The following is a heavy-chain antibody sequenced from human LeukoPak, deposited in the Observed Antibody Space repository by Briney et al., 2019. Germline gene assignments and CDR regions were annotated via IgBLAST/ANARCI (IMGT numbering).Heavy chain of an antibody. V-gene: IGHV3-74*01. Sequence: QPGGSLRLSCAASGFTFSSYWMHWVRQAPGKGLVWVSRINSDGSSTSYADSVKGRFTISRDNAKNTLYLQMNSLRAEDTAVYYCAREKQTTYYYDSSGYHPRGPWGQGTLVTVSS. CDR1: GFTFSSYW. CDR3: AREKQTTYYYDSSGYHPRGP. J-gene: IGHJ4*02. D-gene: IGHD3-22*01. CDR2: INSDGSST.